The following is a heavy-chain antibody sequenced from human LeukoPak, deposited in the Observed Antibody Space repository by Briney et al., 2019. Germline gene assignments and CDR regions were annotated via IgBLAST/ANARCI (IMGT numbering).Heavy chain of an antibody. CDR1: GGSISSYS. CDR2: VYYSGST. Sequence: SETLSLTCTVSGGSISSYSWSWIRQPPGKGLEWIGYVYYSGSTNYNPSLKSRVTISVDTSKNHFSLRLSSVTAADTAVYYCARDRSLGGYYMDVWGKGTTVTVSS. J-gene: IGHJ6*03. CDR3: ARDRSLGGYYMDV. V-gene: IGHV4-59*01.